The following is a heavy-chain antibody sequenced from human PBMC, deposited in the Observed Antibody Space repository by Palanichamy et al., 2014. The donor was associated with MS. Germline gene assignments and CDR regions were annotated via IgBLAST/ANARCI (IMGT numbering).Heavy chain of an antibody. D-gene: IGHD3-3*01. CDR1: GLTFSSYG. Sequence: GRSLRLSCAASGLTFSSYGMHWVRQAPGKGLEWVAVIWYDGSNKYYADSVKGRFTISRDNSKNTLYLQMNSLRAEDTAVYYCARASTIFGVVGWFDPWGQGTLVTVSS. CDR3: ARASTIFGVVGWFDP. V-gene: IGHV3-33*01. CDR2: IWYDGSNK. J-gene: IGHJ5*02.